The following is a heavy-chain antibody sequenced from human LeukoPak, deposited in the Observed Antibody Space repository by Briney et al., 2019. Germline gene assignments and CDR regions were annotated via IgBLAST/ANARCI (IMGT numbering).Heavy chain of an antibody. Sequence: TWGSLRLSGAASGFTFINSAMNWVRQGPGNGLEWVSGISGSGDSTDYADSVKGRFTISRDSSNNTLFLQINSLRAADTAAYYCAKGRSADITAAINYWGQGTLVTVSS. D-gene: IGHD6-25*01. CDR2: ISGSGDST. CDR1: GFTFINSA. CDR3: AKGRSADITAAINY. J-gene: IGHJ4*02. V-gene: IGHV3-23*01.